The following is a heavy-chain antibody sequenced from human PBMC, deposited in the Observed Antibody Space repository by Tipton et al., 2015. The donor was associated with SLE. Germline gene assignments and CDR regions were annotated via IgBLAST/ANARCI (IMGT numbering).Heavy chain of an antibody. J-gene: IGHJ6*02. CDR1: GGSISSGGYY. D-gene: IGHD3-10*01. V-gene: IGHV4-31*03. Sequence: TLSLTCTVSGGSISSGGYYWSWIRQHPGKGLEWIGEIYHSGSTNYNPSLKSRVTISVDKSKNQFSLKLSSVTAADTAVYYCARGDSITMVQGVRKYYYGMDVWGQGTTVTVSS. CDR3: ARGDSITMVQGVRKYYYGMDV. CDR2: IYHSGST.